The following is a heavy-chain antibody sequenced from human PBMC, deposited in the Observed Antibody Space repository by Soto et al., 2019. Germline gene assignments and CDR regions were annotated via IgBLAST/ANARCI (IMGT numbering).Heavy chain of an antibody. Sequence: GASVKVSCKASGYTFTSYYMHWVRQAPGQGLEWMGIINPSGGSTSYAQKFQGRVTMTRDTSTSTVYMELSSLRSEDTAVYYCARDHGTAMVSCWFDPWGQGTLVTVSS. CDR2: INPSGGST. D-gene: IGHD5-18*01. V-gene: IGHV1-46*01. J-gene: IGHJ5*02. CDR3: ARDHGTAMVSCWFDP. CDR1: GYTFTSYY.